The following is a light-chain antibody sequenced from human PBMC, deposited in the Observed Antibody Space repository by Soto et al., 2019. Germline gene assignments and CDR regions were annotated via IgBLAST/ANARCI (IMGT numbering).Light chain of an antibody. CDR3: QQYGASPFT. Sequence: VVLTQSPATLSLSPGDRATLSCRASRHVYINALAWYQQKPGRTPTLLIFGASTRATDIPDRFSDTGSGTDFSLTINGVEPEDSAVYYCQQYGASPFTFGHGTRVEI. V-gene: IGKV3-20*01. J-gene: IGKJ3*01. CDR1: RHVYINA. CDR2: GAS.